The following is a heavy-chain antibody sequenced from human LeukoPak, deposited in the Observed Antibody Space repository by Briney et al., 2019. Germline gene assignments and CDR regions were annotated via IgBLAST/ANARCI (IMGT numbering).Heavy chain of an antibody. J-gene: IGHJ3*02. CDR2: INHSGST. CDR1: GGSFSGYY. CDR3: ETQADYGYDVFDI. D-gene: IGHD4-17*01. V-gene: IGHV4-34*01. Sequence: SETLSLTCAVYGGSFSGYYWSWIRQPPGKGLEWIGEINHSGSTNYNPSLKSRVTISVDTSKNQFSLKLSSVTAADTAVYYCETQADYGYDVFDIWGKGTMVTVSS.